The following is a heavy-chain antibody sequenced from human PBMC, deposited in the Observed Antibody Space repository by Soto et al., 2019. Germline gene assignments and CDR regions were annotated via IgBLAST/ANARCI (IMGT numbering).Heavy chain of an antibody. D-gene: IGHD3-3*01. CDR1: GGSISSGGYY. V-gene: IGHV4-31*03. Sequence: SETLSLTCTVSGGSISSGGYYWSWIRQHPGKGLEWIGYIYYSGSTYYNPSLKSRVTVSVDTSKNQFSLKLSSVTAADTAVYYCARARFLEWLFLAFDIWGQGTMVTVSS. CDR2: IYYSGST. J-gene: IGHJ3*02. CDR3: ARARFLEWLFLAFDI.